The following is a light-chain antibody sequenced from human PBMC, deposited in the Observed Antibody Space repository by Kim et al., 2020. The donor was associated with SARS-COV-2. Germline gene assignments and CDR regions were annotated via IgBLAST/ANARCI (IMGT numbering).Light chain of an antibody. V-gene: IGKV4-1*01. J-gene: IGKJ4*01. Sequence: APITCKSSQSLFHRSNNENYLDWYQQQPGQSPKLLISWASTRESGVPDRFSGSGSGTNFTLTISNLQAEDVAVYYCQQYYTPPLTFGGGTKVDIK. CDR3: QQYYTPPLT. CDR1: QSLFHRSNNENY. CDR2: WAS.